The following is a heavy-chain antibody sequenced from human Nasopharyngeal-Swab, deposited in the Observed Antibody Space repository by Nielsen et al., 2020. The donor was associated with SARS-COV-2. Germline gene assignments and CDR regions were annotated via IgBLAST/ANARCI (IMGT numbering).Heavy chain of an antibody. D-gene: IGHD3-9*01. CDR1: GGSISSSSYY. V-gene: IGHV4-39*01. CDR3: ARAGTYYDILTGYGFGYYFDY. Sequence: SETLSLTCTVSGGSISSSSYYWGWIRQPPGKGLEWIGSIYYSGSTYYNPSLKSRVTISVDTSKNQFSLKLGSVTAADTAVYYCARAGTYYDILTGYGFGYYFDYWGQGTLVTVSS. CDR2: IYYSGST. J-gene: IGHJ4*02.